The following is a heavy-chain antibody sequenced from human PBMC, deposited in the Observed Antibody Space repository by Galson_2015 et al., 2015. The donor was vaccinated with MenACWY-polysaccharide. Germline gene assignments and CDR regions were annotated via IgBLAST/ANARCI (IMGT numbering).Heavy chain of an antibody. Sequence: LVKPTQTLTLTCTFSGFSLSASGMCITWIRQPPGKALEWLALIAWFDGKYYGTSLKSRLTISKDTSKDQVGLTMTNMDPVDTATYYCARSSPCGGAPGEAFDIWARGQWSPSLQ. CDR1: GFSLSASGMC. J-gene: IGHJ3*02. CDR2: IAWFDGK. CDR3: ARSSPCGGAPGEAFDI. V-gene: IGHV2-70*13. D-gene: IGHD2-21*01.